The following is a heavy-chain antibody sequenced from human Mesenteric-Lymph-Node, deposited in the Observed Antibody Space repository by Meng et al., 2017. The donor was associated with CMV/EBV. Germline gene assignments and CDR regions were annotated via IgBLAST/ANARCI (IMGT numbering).Heavy chain of an antibody. J-gene: IGHJ6*02. Sequence: ASVKVSCKTSGYTFFTFGITWVRQAPGQGLEWMGWISTYNGNTRYAQKFQGRVTMTTDTSTTTAYMELRGLRADDTAVYYCARDQRGTLTIFGVANGMDVWGQGTTVTVSS. D-gene: IGHD3-3*01. CDR3: ARDQRGTLTIFGVANGMDV. CDR2: ISTYNGNT. V-gene: IGHV1-18*01. CDR1: GYTFFTFG.